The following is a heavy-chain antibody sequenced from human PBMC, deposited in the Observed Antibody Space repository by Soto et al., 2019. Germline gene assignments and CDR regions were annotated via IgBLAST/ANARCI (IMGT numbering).Heavy chain of an antibody. Sequence: SEPLTLNSTICSASINRYYWSWLRQPPGKGLKWIGYIYYSGSTNYNPSLKSRVTISVDTSKNQFSLKLSSVTAADTAVYYCAILNVYCSSTNCYGYYGMDVWGQGTRNSGSS. CDR1: SASINRYY. J-gene: IGHJ6*02. V-gene: IGHV4-59*01. CDR2: IYYSGST. D-gene: IGHD2-2*01. CDR3: AILNVYCSSTNCYGYYGMDV.